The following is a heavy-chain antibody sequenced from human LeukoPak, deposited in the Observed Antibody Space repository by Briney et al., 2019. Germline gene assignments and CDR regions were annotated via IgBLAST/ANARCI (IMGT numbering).Heavy chain of an antibody. CDR2: IYYSGST. J-gene: IGHJ5*02. Sequence: PSETLSLTCTVSGGSISSSSYYWGWIRQPPGKGLEWIGSIYYSGSTYYNPSLKSRVTISVDTSKNQFSPKLSSVTAADTAVYYCARPSRPYCSSTSCYGPYNWFDPWGRGTLVTVSS. CDR3: ARPSRPYCSSTSCYGPYNWFDP. V-gene: IGHV4-39*01. CDR1: GGSISSSSYY. D-gene: IGHD2-2*01.